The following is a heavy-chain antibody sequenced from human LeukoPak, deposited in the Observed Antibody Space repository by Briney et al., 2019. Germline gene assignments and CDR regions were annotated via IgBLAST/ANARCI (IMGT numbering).Heavy chain of an antibody. J-gene: IGHJ4*02. CDR2: ISWDGGST. D-gene: IGHD3-10*01. Sequence: PGGSLRLSCAASGFTFDDYTMHWVRQAPGKGLEWVSPISWDGGSTYYADSVKGRFTISRDDSKNSLYLQMNSLRTEDTALYYCAKDIRRGKYYYGSGSLDYWGQGTLVTVSS. CDR3: AKDIRRGKYYYGSGSLDY. V-gene: IGHV3-43*01. CDR1: GFTFDDYT.